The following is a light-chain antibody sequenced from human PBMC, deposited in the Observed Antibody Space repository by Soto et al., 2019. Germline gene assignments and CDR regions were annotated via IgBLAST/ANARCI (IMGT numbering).Light chain of an antibody. CDR3: LSFDSRLSVV. CDR1: SSNIGAGYD. CDR2: GNT. Sequence: QSVLTQPPSVSGAPGQRVTISCTGSSSNIGAGYDVHWYQQLPGRAPKLLISGNTNRPSGVPDRFSGSKSGTSASLAITGLQAEDEADYYCLSFDSRLSVVFGGGTKLTVL. V-gene: IGLV1-40*01. J-gene: IGLJ2*01.